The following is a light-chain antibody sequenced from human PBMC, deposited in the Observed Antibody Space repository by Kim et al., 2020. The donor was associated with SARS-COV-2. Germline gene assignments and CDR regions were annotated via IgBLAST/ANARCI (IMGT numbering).Light chain of an antibody. CDR3: QQYNNWPPWT. CDR1: QSGRSN. J-gene: IGKJ1*01. CDR2: GAS. Sequence: SPGDSASLSCRCSQSGRSNLAFYHQKPGQPPMLLIYGASTSATGIPARFSGSGSGTEFTLTISSLQSEDFAVYYCQQYNNWPPWTFGQGTKVDIK. V-gene: IGKV3-15*01.